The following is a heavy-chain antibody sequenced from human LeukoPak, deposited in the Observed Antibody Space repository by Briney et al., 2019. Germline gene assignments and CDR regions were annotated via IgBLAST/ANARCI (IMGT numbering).Heavy chain of an antibody. CDR1: GYCISSGYY. J-gene: IGHJ4*02. CDR2: IYHSGST. V-gene: IGHV4-38-2*01. CDR3: ARHWGVTTRPLDY. D-gene: IGHD1-26*01. Sequence: SSETLSLTCAVSGYCISSGYYWGWIRQPPGKGLEWIGSIYHSGSTYYNPPLKSRVTISVDTSKNQFSLKLSSVTAADTAVYYCARHWGVTTRPLDYWGQGTLVTVSS.